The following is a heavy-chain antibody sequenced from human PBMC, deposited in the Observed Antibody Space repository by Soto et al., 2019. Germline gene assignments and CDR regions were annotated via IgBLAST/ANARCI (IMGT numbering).Heavy chain of an antibody. CDR2: IYHSGST. J-gene: IGHJ6*02. CDR1: GGSISRSNW. V-gene: IGHV4-4*02. Sequence: PSETLSLTCAVSGGSISRSNWWRWGRQPPGKGLEWIGEIYHSGSTNYNPSLKSRVTISVDKSKNQFSLKLSSVTAADTAVYYCARDSHYDFWSGYYTPQNYYYGMDVWGQGTTVTVSS. CDR3: ARDSHYDFWSGYYTPQNYYYGMDV. D-gene: IGHD3-3*01.